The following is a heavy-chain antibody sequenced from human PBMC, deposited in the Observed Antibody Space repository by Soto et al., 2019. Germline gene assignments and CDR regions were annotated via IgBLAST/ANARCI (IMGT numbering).Heavy chain of an antibody. V-gene: IGHV1-3*01. CDR1: GYTFTSYA. Sequence: QVQLVQSGAEVKKPGASVKVSCKASGYTFTSYAMHWVRQAPGQRLEWMGWINAGNGNTKYSQKSQGRVTITRDTTASTAYMELSSLRSEDTAVYYCARGYQRGYLDHGGQGPLVTVSS. CDR3: ARGYQRGYLDH. J-gene: IGHJ4*02. D-gene: IGHD2-2*01. CDR2: INAGNGNT.